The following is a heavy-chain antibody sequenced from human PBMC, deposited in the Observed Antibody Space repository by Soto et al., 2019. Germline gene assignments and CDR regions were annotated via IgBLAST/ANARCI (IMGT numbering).Heavy chain of an antibody. J-gene: IGHJ4*02. V-gene: IGHV3-30-3*01. D-gene: IGHD3-10*01. CDR1: GFTFSSYA. CDR3: ARYFSGSTLDY. CDR2: ISYDGSNK. Sequence: QVQLVESGGGVVQPGRSLRLSCAASGFTFSSYAMHWVRQAPGKGLEWVAVISYDGSNKYYADSVKGRFTISRDNSKNTLYLQMNSLRAEDTAGYYCARYFSGSTLDYWGQGTLVTVSS.